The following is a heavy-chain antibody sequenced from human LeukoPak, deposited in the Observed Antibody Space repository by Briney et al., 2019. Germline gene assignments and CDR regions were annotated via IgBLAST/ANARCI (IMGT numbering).Heavy chain of an antibody. CDR2: ISSGGDAT. V-gene: IGHV3-23*01. Sequence: GGSLRLSCAGSGFTFNNYAMILVRQAPGKGLEWVSAISSGGDATAYADSVRGRFTISRDNSKNTLSLQLRGLRADDTAIYYCAKSDCGAIGCKLPDYWGQGTLVIVSS. CDR1: GFTFNNYA. D-gene: IGHD2-21*01. CDR3: AKSDCGAIGCKLPDY. J-gene: IGHJ4*02.